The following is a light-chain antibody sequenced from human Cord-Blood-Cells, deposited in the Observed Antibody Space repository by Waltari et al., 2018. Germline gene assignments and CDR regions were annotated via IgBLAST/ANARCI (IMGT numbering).Light chain of an antibody. J-gene: IGLJ2*01. CDR3: QAWDSSTAWV. CDR1: KLGDKY. CDR2: QDS. Sequence: SYELTQPPSVSVSPGQTASITCSGDKLGDKYACWYQQKPGQSPVLVIYQDSKRPSGIPERFSRSNSGNTATLTICGTQAMDEADYYCQAWDSSTAWVFGGGTKLTVL. V-gene: IGLV3-1*01.